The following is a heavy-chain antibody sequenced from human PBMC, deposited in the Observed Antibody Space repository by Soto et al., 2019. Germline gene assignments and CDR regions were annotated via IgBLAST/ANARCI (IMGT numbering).Heavy chain of an antibody. D-gene: IGHD3-10*01. CDR1: GFTFSSYW. V-gene: IGHV3-7*01. CDR3: ARDGPTYYYGSGSDSWFDP. CDR2: IKQDGSEK. J-gene: IGHJ5*02. Sequence: EVQLVESGGGLVQPGGSLRLSCAASGFTFSSYWMSWVRQAPGKGLEWVANIKQDGSEKYYVESVKGRFTISRDNAKNSLYLQMNSLRAEDTALYYCARDGPTYYYGSGSDSWFDPWVQGTLVTVSS.